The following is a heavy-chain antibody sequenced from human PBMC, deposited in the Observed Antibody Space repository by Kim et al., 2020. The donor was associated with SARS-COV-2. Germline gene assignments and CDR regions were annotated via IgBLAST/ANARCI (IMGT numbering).Heavy chain of an antibody. D-gene: IGHD3-3*01. CDR1: GYTFTSYA. J-gene: IGHJ5*02. Sequence: ASVKVSCKASGYTFTSYAMHWVRQAPGQRLEWMGWINAGNGNTKYSQKFQGRVTITRDTSASTAYMELSSLRSEDTAVYYCARTPERSITIFGVVINDNWFDPGGQGTLVTVSS. CDR2: INAGNGNT. V-gene: IGHV1-3*01. CDR3: ARTPERSITIFGVVINDNWFDP.